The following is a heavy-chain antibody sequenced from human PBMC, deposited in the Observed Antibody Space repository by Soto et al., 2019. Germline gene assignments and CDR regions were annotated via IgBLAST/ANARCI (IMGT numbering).Heavy chain of an antibody. CDR1: GGSISSYY. D-gene: IGHD3-10*01. CDR3: ARRYYGSGSSEGYYYYMDV. CDR2: IYYSGST. J-gene: IGHJ6*03. Sequence: SETLSLTCTVSGGSISSYYWSWIRQPPGKGLEWIGYIYYSGSTNYNPSLKSRVTISVDTSKNQFSLKLSSVTAADTAVYYCARRYYGSGSSEGYYYYMDVWGKGTTVTVSS. V-gene: IGHV4-59*08.